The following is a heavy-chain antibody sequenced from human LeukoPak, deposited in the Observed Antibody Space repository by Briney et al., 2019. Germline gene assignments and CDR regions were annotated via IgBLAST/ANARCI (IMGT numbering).Heavy chain of an antibody. Sequence: GGSLRLSCAASGFTFSSYSMNWVRQAPGKGLEWVSSISSSSSYIYYADSVKGRFTISRDNAKNSLYLQMNSLRAEDTAVYYCARDGEELLWFGEVDYWGQGTLVTVSS. J-gene: IGHJ4*02. V-gene: IGHV3-21*01. CDR1: GFTFSSYS. CDR2: ISSSSSYI. CDR3: ARDGEELLWFGEVDY. D-gene: IGHD3-10*01.